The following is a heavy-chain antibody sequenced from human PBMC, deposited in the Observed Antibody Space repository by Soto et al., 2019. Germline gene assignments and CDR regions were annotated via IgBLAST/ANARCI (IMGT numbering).Heavy chain of an antibody. CDR1: GDSVSSNSAA. J-gene: IGHJ6*03. D-gene: IGHD1-7*01. Sequence: QVQLQQSGPGLVKPSQTLSLTCAISGDSVSSNSAAWNWIRQSPSRGLEWLGRTYYRSKWYNDYAVSVKSRITINPDTSKNQFSLQLNSVTPEDTAVYYCARATMVYLELQNYYYYMDVWGKGTTVTVSS. V-gene: IGHV6-1*01. CDR2: TYYRSKWYN. CDR3: ARATMVYLELQNYYYYMDV.